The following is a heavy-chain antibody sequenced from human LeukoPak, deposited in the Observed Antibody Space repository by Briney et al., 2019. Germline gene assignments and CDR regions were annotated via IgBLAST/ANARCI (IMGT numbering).Heavy chain of an antibody. V-gene: IGHV3-74*01. Sequence: GGSLRLSCAASGFTFSSYWMHWVRQAPGKGLVWVSRINSDGSSTSYADSVKGRFTISRDNAKNTLYLQMNSLRAEDTAVYYCAREVPTIAVAGSAWFDPWGQGTLVTVSS. J-gene: IGHJ5*02. CDR3: AREVPTIAVAGSAWFDP. D-gene: IGHD6-19*01. CDR2: INSDGSST. CDR1: GFTFSSYW.